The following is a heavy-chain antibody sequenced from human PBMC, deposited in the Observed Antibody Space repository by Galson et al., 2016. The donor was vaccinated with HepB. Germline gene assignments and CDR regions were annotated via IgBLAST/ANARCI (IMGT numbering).Heavy chain of an antibody. J-gene: IGHJ4*02. Sequence: SVKVSCKASGYTFTSYQMHWVRQAPGQGLEWMGIINPTGGSTIYAEKFQGRLTMTRDKSTSTFYMDLSSLRSEDTAMYYCARDSDTTGDFWGQGTLVTASS. CDR1: GYTFTSYQ. V-gene: IGHV1-46*01. CDR2: INPTGGST. D-gene: IGHD1-1*01. CDR3: ARDSDTTGDF.